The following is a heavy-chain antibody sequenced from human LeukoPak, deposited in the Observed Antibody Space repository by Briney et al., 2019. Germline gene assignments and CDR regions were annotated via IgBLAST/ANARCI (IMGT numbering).Heavy chain of an antibody. J-gene: IGHJ3*02. Sequence: GGSLRLSCAASGFTFSSYGMHWVRQAPGKGLEWVAFIRYDGSNKYYADSVKGRFTISRDNSKNTLYLQMNSLRAEDTAVYYCARSRGSGYYLIDAFDIWGQGTMVTVSS. D-gene: IGHD3-22*01. CDR3: ARSRGSGYYLIDAFDI. V-gene: IGHV3-30*02. CDR1: GFTFSSYG. CDR2: IRYDGSNK.